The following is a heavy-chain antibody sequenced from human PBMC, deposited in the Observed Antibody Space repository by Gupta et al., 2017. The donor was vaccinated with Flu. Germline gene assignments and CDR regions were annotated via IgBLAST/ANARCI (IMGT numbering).Heavy chain of an antibody. CDR2: ISQSGRA. J-gene: IGHJ4*02. Sequence: QSQGKGLEWIGEISQSGRATYNTALKSRVTISVNTSKNQFARNLNSVTAADKAIYDCAREGLYGRTNGTPFDSWDQGTLVTVSS. CDR3: AREGLYGRTNGTPFDS. V-gene: IGHV4-34*01. D-gene: IGHD4-17*01.